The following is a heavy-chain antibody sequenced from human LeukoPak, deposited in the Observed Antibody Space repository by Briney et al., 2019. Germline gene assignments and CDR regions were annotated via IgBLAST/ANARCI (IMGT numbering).Heavy chain of an antibody. CDR2: ISGSGGST. CDR1: GFTFSTYW. Sequence: GGSLRLSCAASGFTFSTYWMSWVRQAPGKGLEWVSAISGSGGSTYYADSVKGRFTISRDNSKNTLYLQMNSLRAEDTAVYYCAKADIVVVPAAPVDYWGQGTLVTVSS. CDR3: AKADIVVVPAAPVDY. V-gene: IGHV3-23*01. D-gene: IGHD2-2*01. J-gene: IGHJ4*02.